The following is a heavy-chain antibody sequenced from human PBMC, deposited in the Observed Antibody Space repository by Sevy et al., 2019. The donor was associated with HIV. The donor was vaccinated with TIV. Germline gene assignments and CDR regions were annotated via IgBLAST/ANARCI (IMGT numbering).Heavy chain of an antibody. Sequence: SETLSLTCTVSGGSISSSRYYWGWIRQPPGKGLEWIGSIYYSGSTYYNPSLKSRVTISVDTSKNQFSLKLSSVTAADTAVYYCARQPTKKDLDYRGQGTLVTVSS. CDR3: ARQPTKKDLDY. CDR2: IYYSGST. CDR1: GGSISSSRYY. J-gene: IGHJ4*02. D-gene: IGHD2-2*01. V-gene: IGHV4-39*01.